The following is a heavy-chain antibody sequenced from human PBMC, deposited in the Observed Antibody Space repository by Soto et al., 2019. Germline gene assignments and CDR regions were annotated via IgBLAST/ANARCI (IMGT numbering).Heavy chain of an antibody. CDR1: GFTFSNYG. D-gene: IGHD3-10*01. Sequence: EVQLLESGGGLLQPGGSLRLSCAVSGFTFSNYGMSWVRQAPGKGLEWVAATSGSGDTTYYADSVKGRFTISRDNSKNTLYVQINSMSADDTAVYYCAKDLGYDGSGIEIWGQGTLVTVS. J-gene: IGHJ4*02. CDR3: AKDLGYDGSGIEI. V-gene: IGHV3-23*01. CDR2: TSGSGDTT.